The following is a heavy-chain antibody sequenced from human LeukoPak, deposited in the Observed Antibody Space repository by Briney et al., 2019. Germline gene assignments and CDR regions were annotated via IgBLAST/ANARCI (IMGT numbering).Heavy chain of an antibody. CDR1: GFTFSSYA. CDR3: ARDSLSWV. J-gene: IGHJ4*02. CDR2: ISYDGSNK. D-gene: IGHD1-26*01. V-gene: IGHV3-30-3*01. Sequence: GGSLRLSCAASGFTFSSYAMYWVRQAPGKGLEWVAVISYDGSNKYYADSVKGRFTISRDNSKNTLYLQMSSLRAEDTAVYYCARDSLSWVWGQGTLVTDSS.